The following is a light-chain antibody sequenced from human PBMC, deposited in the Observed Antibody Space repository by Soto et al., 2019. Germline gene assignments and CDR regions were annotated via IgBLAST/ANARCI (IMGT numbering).Light chain of an antibody. Sequence: DILMTQSPESLTVSVGERATINCKSSQRLLYRSTNKNYLAWYQQKPGQPPKLLIYWASTRESGVPDRFSGSGSGTEFTLTISNVQAEDVALYYCQRYYNTPLTFGRGTKVEIK. J-gene: IGKJ4*01. CDR3: QRYYNTPLT. CDR2: WAS. V-gene: IGKV4-1*01. CDR1: QRLLYRSTNKNY.